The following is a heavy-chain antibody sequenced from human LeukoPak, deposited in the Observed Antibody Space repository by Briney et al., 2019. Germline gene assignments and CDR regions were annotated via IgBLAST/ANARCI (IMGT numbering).Heavy chain of an antibody. CDR2: VSSDGSIK. Sequence: PGGSLRLSCVASGFTFSSYGIHWVRQAPGKGLEWVAVVSSDGSIKYNADSVKGRFTISRDTSKNTVYLQMNSLEAEDTAFYYCARGYSSSWLGYFDYWGQGTLVTVSS. J-gene: IGHJ4*02. CDR1: GFTFSSYG. CDR3: ARGYSSSWLGYFDY. V-gene: IGHV3-30*03. D-gene: IGHD6-13*01.